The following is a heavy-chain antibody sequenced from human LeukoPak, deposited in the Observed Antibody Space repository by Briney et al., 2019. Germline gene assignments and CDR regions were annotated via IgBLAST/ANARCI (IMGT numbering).Heavy chain of an antibody. CDR3: AKVSGYSYGYNDY. D-gene: IGHD5-18*01. CDR2: ISWNSGTI. V-gene: IGHV3-9*01. J-gene: IGHJ4*02. Sequence: GGSLRLSCAASGFTFDDYAMHWVRQAPGKGLEWVSGISWNSGTIGYADSVKGRFTISRDNAKNSLYLQMNSLRAEDTALYYCAKVSGYSYGYNDYWGQGTLVNVSS. CDR1: GFTFDDYA.